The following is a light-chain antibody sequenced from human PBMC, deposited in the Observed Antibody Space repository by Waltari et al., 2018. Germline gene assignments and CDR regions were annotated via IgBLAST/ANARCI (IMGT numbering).Light chain of an antibody. Sequence: SYVLTQPPSVSVAPGKAATITCGGTNIGSKSVHWYQQKPGQAPVLVIKYDTDRPSGIPEGISGSNSGNTATLTISRVEAGDEADYYCHVWDSSSDQQEFGGGTKLTVL. CDR1: NIGSKS. CDR3: HVWDSSSDQQE. CDR2: YDT. V-gene: IGLV3-21*04. J-gene: IGLJ2*01.